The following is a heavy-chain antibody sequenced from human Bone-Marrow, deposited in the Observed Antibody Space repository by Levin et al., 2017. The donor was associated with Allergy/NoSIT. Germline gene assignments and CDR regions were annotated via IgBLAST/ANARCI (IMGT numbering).Heavy chain of an antibody. CDR3: ARVLGDTAFVHFYYYGLDV. D-gene: IGHD5-18*01. Sequence: ASVKVSCKASGYTFTDYYMHWVRQAPGQGLEWMGWINPNSGGTNYAQRVQGRVTMTTDTSINTVYMDLRRLSSDDTAVYYCARVLGDTAFVHFYYYGLDVWGQGTTVTVAS. CDR2: INPNSGGT. J-gene: IGHJ6*02. V-gene: IGHV1-2*02. CDR1: GYTFTDYY.